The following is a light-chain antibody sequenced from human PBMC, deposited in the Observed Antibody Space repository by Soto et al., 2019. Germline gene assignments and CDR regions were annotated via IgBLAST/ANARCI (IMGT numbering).Light chain of an antibody. CDR3: QQSYSTPLT. V-gene: IGKV1-39*01. CDR2: AAS. J-gene: IGKJ4*01. Sequence: DIQMTQSPSSLSASVGDRVTITCRASQSISSYLNWYQQKPGKAPTLLIYAASSLQSGVPSRFSGSGSGTDFTLTISSLPPEDFANYYCQQSYSTPLTFGGGTKVEIK. CDR1: QSISSY.